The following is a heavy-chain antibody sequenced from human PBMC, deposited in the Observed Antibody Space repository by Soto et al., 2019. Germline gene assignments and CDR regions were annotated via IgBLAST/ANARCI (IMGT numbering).Heavy chain of an antibody. V-gene: IGHV1-2*02. Sequence: GASVKVSCKASENTFIGYYLHWVRQAPGQGLEWMGWISPYSGDTDSAQKFQGRVTLTRDTSTRTAYMELSRLTSDDTAVYYCAWAGGKTIFDYWGQGTLVTVSS. CDR2: ISPYSGDT. J-gene: IGHJ4*02. CDR3: AWAGGKTIFDY. CDR1: ENTFIGYY.